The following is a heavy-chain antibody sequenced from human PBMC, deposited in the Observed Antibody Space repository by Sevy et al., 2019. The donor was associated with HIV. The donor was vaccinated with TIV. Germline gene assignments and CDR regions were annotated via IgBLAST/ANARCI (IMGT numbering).Heavy chain of an antibody. CDR2: INPNSGGT. D-gene: IGHD3-3*01. Sequence: ASVKVSCKASGYTFTVYYIHWVRRAPGQGLEWMGWINPNSGGTNYAQTFQGRVTMTSDASINTAYMELTNLRSDDTAVYYCANDNTIFGVTYSGVWGQGTTVTVSS. CDR3: ANDNTIFGVTYSGV. CDR1: GYTFTVYY. J-gene: IGHJ6*02. V-gene: IGHV1-2*02.